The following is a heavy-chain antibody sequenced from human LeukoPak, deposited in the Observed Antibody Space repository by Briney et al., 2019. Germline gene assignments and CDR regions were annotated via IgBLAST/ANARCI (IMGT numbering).Heavy chain of an antibody. CDR2: IYYSGST. V-gene: IGHV4-39*07. J-gene: IGHJ4*02. D-gene: IGHD5-18*01. CDR3: ARIEGYSYGTLDY. CDR1: GGSISGSSYY. Sequence: SETPSLTCTVSGGSISGSSYYWGWIRQPPGKGLEWIGSIYYSGSTYYNPSLKSRVTISVDTSKNQFSLKLSSVTAADTAVYYCARIEGYSYGTLDYWGQGTLVTVSS.